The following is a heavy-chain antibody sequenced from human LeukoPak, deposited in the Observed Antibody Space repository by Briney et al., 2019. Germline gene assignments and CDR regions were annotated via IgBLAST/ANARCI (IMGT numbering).Heavy chain of an antibody. D-gene: IGHD6-13*01. CDR2: IHTIGNT. Sequence: PSETLSLTCTVSGGSISSDLYYWTWIRLPAGKGLEWIGRIHTIGNTNYNPSLKSRVTISLDKSKNQLSLKLSPLTAADTAVYYCARDATLSWYGLYFDYWGQGAVVTVSS. V-gene: IGHV4-61*02. CDR1: GGSISSDLYY. J-gene: IGHJ4*02. CDR3: ARDATLSWYGLYFDY.